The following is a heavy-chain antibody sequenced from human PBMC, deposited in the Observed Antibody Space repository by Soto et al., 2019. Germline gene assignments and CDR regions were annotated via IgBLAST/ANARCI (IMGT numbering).Heavy chain of an antibody. D-gene: IGHD7-27*01. CDR2: IHSNSDAA. CDR3: ALGSGTFFDS. V-gene: IGHV1-2*02. J-gene: IGHJ4*02. Sequence: ASVKVSCKTSGYTFTGYYLHWVRQAPGQGLEWMGWIHSNSDAANYAQKFQDRVTMTRATSIPTAYMELRRLRSDDTAVYYCALGSGTFFDSWGQGTLVTVSS. CDR1: GYTFTGYY.